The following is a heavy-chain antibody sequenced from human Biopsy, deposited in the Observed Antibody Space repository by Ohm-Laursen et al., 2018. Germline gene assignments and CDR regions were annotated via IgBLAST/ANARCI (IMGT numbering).Heavy chain of an antibody. CDR1: GFTFNTYS. CDR2: ISTNGNTI. J-gene: IGHJ4*02. D-gene: IGHD1/OR15-1a*01. Sequence: SLRLSCAAPGFTFNTYSMNWVRQAPGKGLEWVSYISTNGNTIYYVDSVKGRFTISRDNAKNSLYLQVNSLRAEDTAVYYCARGRTGGWGQGTLVTVSS. V-gene: IGHV3-48*01. CDR3: ARGRTGG.